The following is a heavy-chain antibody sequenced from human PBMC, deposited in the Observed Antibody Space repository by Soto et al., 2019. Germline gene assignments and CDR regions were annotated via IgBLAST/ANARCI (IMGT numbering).Heavy chain of an antibody. CDR2: ISSSSSYI. Sequence: GGSLRLSCAASGFTFSSYSMNWVRQAPGKGLEWVSSISSSSSYIYYADSVKGRFTISRDNAKNSLYLQMNSLRAEDTAVYYCARDTMDQLDHLRLDYWGQGTLVTVSS. V-gene: IGHV3-21*01. CDR1: GFTFSSYS. CDR3: ARDTMDQLDHLRLDY. J-gene: IGHJ4*02. D-gene: IGHD2-2*01.